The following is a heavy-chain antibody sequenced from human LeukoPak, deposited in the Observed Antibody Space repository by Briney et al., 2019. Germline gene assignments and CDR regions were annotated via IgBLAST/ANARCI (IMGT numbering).Heavy chain of an antibody. CDR1: GYSFTTYW. V-gene: IGHV5-10-1*01. Sequence: GESLKISCKGSGYSFTTYWISWVRQMPGKGLEWMGTIDPSDSDTNYSPSFQGHVTISVDKSISTAYLQWSLKASDTAMYYCARHSTSCSGDRCYALGSFDYWGQGTLVTVSS. CDR2: IDPSDSDT. CDR3: ARHSTSCSGDRCYALGSFDY. J-gene: IGHJ4*02. D-gene: IGHD2-15*01.